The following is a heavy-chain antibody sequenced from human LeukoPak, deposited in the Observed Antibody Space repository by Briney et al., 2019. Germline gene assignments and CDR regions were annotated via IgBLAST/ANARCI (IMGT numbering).Heavy chain of an antibody. J-gene: IGHJ6*03. CDR1: GYTLTELS. Sequence: ASVKVSCKVSGYTLTELSMHWVRQAPGKGLEWMGGFDPEDGETIYAQKFQGRVTMTEDTSTDTAYMELSGLRSEDTAVYYCATSSAGLLRSYYMDVWGKGTTVTVSS. D-gene: IGHD3-3*01. CDR2: FDPEDGET. V-gene: IGHV1-24*01. CDR3: ATSSAGLLRSYYMDV.